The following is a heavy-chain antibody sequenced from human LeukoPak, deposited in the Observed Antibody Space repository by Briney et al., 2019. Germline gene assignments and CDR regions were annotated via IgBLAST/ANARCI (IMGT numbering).Heavy chain of an antibody. CDR3: ARLFCTNTNCRQPDWFDP. D-gene: IGHD2-2*01. CDR1: GGSISTYY. V-gene: IGHV4-59*08. Sequence: SETLSLTCTISGGSISTYYWSWVRQPPGKGLELIGYIYYTGSTNYNSSLKSRATISLDTSKNQFSLKLTPVTAADTAVYYCARLFCTNTNCRQPDWFDPWGQGTLVTVSS. CDR2: IYYTGST. J-gene: IGHJ5*02.